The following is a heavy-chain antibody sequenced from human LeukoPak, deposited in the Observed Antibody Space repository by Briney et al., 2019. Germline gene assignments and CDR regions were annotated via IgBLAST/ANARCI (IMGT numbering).Heavy chain of an antibody. V-gene: IGHV3-30*03. Sequence: PGGSLRLSCAASGFTFSSYGMHWVRQAPGKGLEWVAVISYDGSNKYYADSVKGRFTISRDNSKNTLYLQMNSLRAEDTAVYYCALQQLATKYFQHWGQDTLVTVSS. D-gene: IGHD6-13*01. CDR2: ISYDGSNK. CDR3: ALQQLATKYFQH. CDR1: GFTFSSYG. J-gene: IGHJ1*01.